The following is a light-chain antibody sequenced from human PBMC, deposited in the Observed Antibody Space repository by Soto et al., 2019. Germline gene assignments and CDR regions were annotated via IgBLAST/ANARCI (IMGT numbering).Light chain of an antibody. Sequence: EIVLTKSPGTLSLSTGDRATLSCRASESVRSSYLAWYQQKPGQAPRLLIYGASTRATGIPDRFTGSGSGTDFTLSVSSLEPEDFAVYFCQQYGSSPETFGQGAKVDI. V-gene: IGKV3-20*01. CDR2: GAS. J-gene: IGKJ1*01. CDR3: QQYGSSPET. CDR1: ESVRSSY.